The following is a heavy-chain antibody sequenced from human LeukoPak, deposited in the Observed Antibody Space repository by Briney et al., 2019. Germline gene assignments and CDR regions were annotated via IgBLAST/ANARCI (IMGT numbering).Heavy chain of an antibody. V-gene: IGHV1-69*06. J-gene: IGHJ4*02. CDR3: ATGGGGSSGWYPHFDY. CDR1: GGTFSSYA. D-gene: IGHD6-19*01. CDR2: IIPIFGTA. Sequence: ASVKVSCKASGGTFSSYAISWVRQAPGQGLEWMGGIIPIFGTANYAQKFQGRVTMTEDTSTDTAYMELSSLRSEDTAVYYCATGGGGSSGWYPHFDYWGQGTLVTVSS.